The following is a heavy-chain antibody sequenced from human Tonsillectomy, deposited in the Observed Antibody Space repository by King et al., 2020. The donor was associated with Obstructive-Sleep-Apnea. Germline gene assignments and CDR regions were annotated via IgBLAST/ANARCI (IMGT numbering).Heavy chain of an antibody. V-gene: IGHV3-23*04. J-gene: IGHJ5*02. CDR2: ISGSGGST. CDR3: ANEVGYSSSLSWFDP. Sequence: VQLVESGGGLVQPGGSLRLSCAASGFTFSSYAMSWVRQAPGKGLEWVSAISGSGGSTYYPDSVKGRFTISRDNSKKTLYLQMNSLRAEDTAVYYCANEVGYSSSLSWFDPWGQGTLVTVSS. CDR1: GFTFSSYA. D-gene: IGHD6-13*01.